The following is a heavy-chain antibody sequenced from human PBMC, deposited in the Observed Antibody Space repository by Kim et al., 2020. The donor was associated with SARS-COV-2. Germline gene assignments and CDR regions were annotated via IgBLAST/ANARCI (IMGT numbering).Heavy chain of an antibody. CDR3: AREGSGSYSKYNWFDP. V-gene: IGHV1-46*01. J-gene: IGHJ5*02. Sequence: KFQGRVTMTRDTSTSTVYMELSSLRSEDTAVYYCAREGSGSYSKYNWFDPWGQGTLVTVSS. D-gene: IGHD3-10*01.